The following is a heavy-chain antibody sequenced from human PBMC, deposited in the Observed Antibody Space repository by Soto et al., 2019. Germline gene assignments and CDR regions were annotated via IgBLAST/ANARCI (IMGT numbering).Heavy chain of an antibody. CDR3: AREKGTHNWFDP. J-gene: IGHJ5*02. CDR2: IYYSGST. D-gene: IGHD3-10*01. Sequence: SETLSLTYTVSGGSNSSGGYYWSWIRQHPGKGLEWIGYIYYSGSTYYNPSLKSRVTISVDTSKNQFSLKLSSVTAADTAVYYCAREKGTHNWFDPWGQGTLVTVSS. CDR1: GGSNSSGGYY. V-gene: IGHV4-31*03.